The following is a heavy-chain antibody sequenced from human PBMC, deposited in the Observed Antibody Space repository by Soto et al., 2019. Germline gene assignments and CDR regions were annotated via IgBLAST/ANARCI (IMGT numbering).Heavy chain of an antibody. D-gene: IGHD4-17*01. CDR3: VRLYPDYGDYPRLIDY. CDR1: GDSVSSNSAA. V-gene: IGHV6-1*01. J-gene: IGHJ4*02. CDR2: TYYRSKWYN. Sequence: SQTLSLTCAISGDSVSSNSAAWNWIRQSPSRGLEWLGRTYYRSKWYNDYAVSVKSRITINPDTSKNQFSLQLNSVTAADTAVYHCVRLYPDYGDYPRLIDYWGQGTLVTVSS.